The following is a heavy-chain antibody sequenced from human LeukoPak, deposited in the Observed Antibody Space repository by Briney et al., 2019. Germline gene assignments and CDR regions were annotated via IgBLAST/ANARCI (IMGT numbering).Heavy chain of an antibody. Sequence: GGSLRLSCAASGFTFTTYAMSWVRQAPGKGLEWVSAISGGAVSTNYADSVKGRFTISRDNSKNTLYLQMNSLRAEDTAVYYCAKDIFGDYGGLDYWGQGALVTVSS. CDR2: ISGGAVST. CDR3: AKDIFGDYGGLDY. V-gene: IGHV3-23*01. J-gene: IGHJ4*02. D-gene: IGHD4-17*01. CDR1: GFTFTTYA.